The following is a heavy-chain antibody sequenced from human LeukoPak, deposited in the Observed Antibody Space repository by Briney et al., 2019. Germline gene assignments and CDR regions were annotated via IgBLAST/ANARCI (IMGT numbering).Heavy chain of an antibody. D-gene: IGHD3-16*01. CDR3: ASSPPRGGRP. Sequence: PGGSLRLSCAASGFTFRTYNMNWVRQAPGKGPEWFSSISTSGTTMYYADSVKGRFTISRDNANNSLYLQMNSLRAEDTAVYYCASSPPRGGRPWGQGTLVSVSS. CDR2: ISTSGTTM. J-gene: IGHJ5*02. V-gene: IGHV3-48*01. CDR1: GFTFRTYN.